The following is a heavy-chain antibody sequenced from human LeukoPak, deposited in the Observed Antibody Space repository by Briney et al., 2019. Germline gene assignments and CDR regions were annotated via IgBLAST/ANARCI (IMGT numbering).Heavy chain of an antibody. J-gene: IGHJ4*02. Sequence: ASVNVSCKASRYTFTGYYMHWVRQAPGRGLEWMGWISAYNGNTKYVQKFQGRVTMTTDTSRNTAYMELRSLRSDDTAVYYCARDEGRVPTQSDYWGQGTLVTVSS. V-gene: IGHV1-18*04. CDR2: ISAYNGNT. CDR1: RYTFTGYY. CDR3: ARDEGRVPTQSDY. D-gene: IGHD2-15*01.